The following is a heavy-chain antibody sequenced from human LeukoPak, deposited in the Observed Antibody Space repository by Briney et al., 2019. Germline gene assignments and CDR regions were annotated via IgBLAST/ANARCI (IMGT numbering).Heavy chain of an antibody. CDR3: ARRYCSGGSCYNYFDY. CDR1: GFTFSTYW. CDR2: INNDGSST. D-gene: IGHD2-15*01. J-gene: IGHJ4*02. Sequence: GGSLRLSCAASGFTFSTYWMHWVRQAPGKGPVWVSRINNDGSSTSYADSVKGRFTISRDNAKNTLYLQMNSLRAEDTAVYYCARRYCSGGSCYNYFDYWGQGTQVTVSS. V-gene: IGHV3-74*01.